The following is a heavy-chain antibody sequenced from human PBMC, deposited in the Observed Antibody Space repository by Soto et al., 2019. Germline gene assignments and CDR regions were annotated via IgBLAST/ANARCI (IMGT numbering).Heavy chain of an antibody. J-gene: IGHJ3*02. V-gene: IGHV3-74*01. Sequence: EVQLVESGGGLVQPGGSLRLSCAASGFTFSNNWMHWVRQVPGKGLVWVSRINSDGRTRTYADSVKGRFTISRDNARNTQYLQMTSLRAEDTAVYYCARADSTGYYYVKAFDIWGQGTMVTVSS. D-gene: IGHD3-22*01. CDR3: ARADSTGYYYVKAFDI. CDR2: INSDGRTR. CDR1: GFTFSNNW.